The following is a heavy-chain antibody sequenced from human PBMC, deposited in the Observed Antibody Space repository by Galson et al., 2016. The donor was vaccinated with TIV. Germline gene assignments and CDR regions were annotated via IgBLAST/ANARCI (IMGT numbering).Heavy chain of an antibody. CDR2: ISYDGSDQ. V-gene: IGHV3-30*18. D-gene: IGHD4-17*01. Sequence: SLRLSCAASGFTFSDYGMHWVRQAPGKGLEWVAVISYDGSDQYYAGSVKGRFTISRDNSKNTLYLQMNSLRSDDTAMYYCAKDPRLYGDYFLHYFDYWGQGTL. J-gene: IGHJ4*02. CDR1: GFTFSDYG. CDR3: AKDPRLYGDYFLHYFDY.